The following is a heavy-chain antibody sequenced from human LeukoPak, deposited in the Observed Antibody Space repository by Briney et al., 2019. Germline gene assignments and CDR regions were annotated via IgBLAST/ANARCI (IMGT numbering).Heavy chain of an antibody. CDR3: ATGPYYDSPGWFDP. D-gene: IGHD3-22*01. V-gene: IGHV4-30-4*08. J-gene: IGHJ5*02. CDR2: IYYGGST. Sequence: SETLSLTCTVSGGSISSGDYYWSWIRQPPGKGLEWIGYIYYGGSTYYNPSLKSRVTISVDTSKNQFSLKLSSVTAADTAVYYCATGPYYDSPGWFDPWGQGTLVTVSS. CDR1: GGSISSGDYY.